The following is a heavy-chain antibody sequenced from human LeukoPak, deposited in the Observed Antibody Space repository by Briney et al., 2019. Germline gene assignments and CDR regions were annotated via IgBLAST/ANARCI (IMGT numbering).Heavy chain of an antibody. Sequence: SETLSLTCTVSGYSISSGYYWGWIRQPPGKGLEWIGSIYHSGSTYYNPSLKSRVTISVDTSKNQFSLKLSSVTAADTAVYYCARAERGYSYGNNVFDYWGQGTLVTVSS. D-gene: IGHD5-18*01. CDR1: GYSISSGYY. V-gene: IGHV4-38-2*02. J-gene: IGHJ4*02. CDR3: ARAERGYSYGNNVFDY. CDR2: IYHSGST.